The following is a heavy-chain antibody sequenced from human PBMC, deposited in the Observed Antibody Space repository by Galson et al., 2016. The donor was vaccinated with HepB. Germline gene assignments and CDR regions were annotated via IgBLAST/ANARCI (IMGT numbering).Heavy chain of an antibody. Sequence: SLRLSCAASGFSFSNYAMHWVRQAPGKGPEWVAVTSFDGSQKIYGDSVKGRFTISRDDSYNTLSLQMNSLRQEDTAIYYCAKDVAPAARGYNWFDSWGQGALVIVSS. CDR2: TSFDGSQK. CDR3: AKDVAPAARGYNWFDS. V-gene: IGHV3-30*18. D-gene: IGHD2-2*01. J-gene: IGHJ5*01. CDR1: GFSFSNYA.